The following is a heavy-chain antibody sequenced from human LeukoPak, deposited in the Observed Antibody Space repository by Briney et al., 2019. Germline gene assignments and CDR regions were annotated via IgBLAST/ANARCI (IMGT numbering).Heavy chain of an antibody. Sequence: PSETLSLTCTVSGGSISSYYWSWIRQPAGKGLEWIGYIYYGGSTYYNPSLKSRITISVGTSKNQFSLELSSVTAADTAVYFCARADGGVRGYYFDYWGQGIMVTVSS. CDR1: GGSISSYY. CDR3: ARADGGVRGYYFDY. V-gene: IGHV4-59*06. J-gene: IGHJ4*02. CDR2: IYYGGST. D-gene: IGHD3-10*01.